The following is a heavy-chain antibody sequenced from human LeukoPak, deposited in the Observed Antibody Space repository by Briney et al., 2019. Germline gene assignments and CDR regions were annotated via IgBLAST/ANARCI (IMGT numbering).Heavy chain of an antibody. V-gene: IGHV3-30-3*01. CDR3: SRYCSSPSCYTEGAFDI. D-gene: IGHD2-2*02. CDR1: GFTFSSYA. Sequence: GGSLGLSCAASGFTFSSYAMHWVRQAPGKGLEWVAVISYDGSNKYYADSVKGRFTISRDNSKNTLYLQMNSLRAEDTAVYFCSRYCSSPSCYTEGAFDIWGQGTMVTVSS. J-gene: IGHJ3*02. CDR2: ISYDGSNK.